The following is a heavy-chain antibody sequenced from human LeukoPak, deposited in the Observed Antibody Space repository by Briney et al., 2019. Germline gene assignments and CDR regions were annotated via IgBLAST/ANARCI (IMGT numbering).Heavy chain of an antibody. J-gene: IGHJ4*02. CDR2: ISGSGGST. CDR3: AKDPFGGWDY. V-gene: IGHV3-23*01. CDR1: GFTFSGYA. D-gene: IGHD3-16*01. Sequence: GGSLRLSCAASGFTFSGYAMSWVRQAPGKGLEWASAISGSGGSTYYADSLKGRFTISRDNSKNTLYLQMNSLRAEDTAVYYCAKDPFGGWDYWGQGTLVTVSS.